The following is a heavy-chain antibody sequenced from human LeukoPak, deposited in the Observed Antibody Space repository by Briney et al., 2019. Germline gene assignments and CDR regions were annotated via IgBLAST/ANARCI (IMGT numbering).Heavy chain of an antibody. CDR2: ISTSGST. D-gene: IGHD2-2*01. V-gene: IGHV4-4*09. J-gene: IGHJ5*02. CDR3: ARGDIVVVPAAMTLVFDP. CDR1: GGSISGYF. Sequence: NPSETLSLTCTVSGGSISGYFWSWIRQPPGKGLEWIGYISTSGSTNYNPSLTSRVTMSVDTSTNQFSLKLSSVTAADTAVYYCARGDIVVVPAAMTLVFDPWGQGTLVTVSS.